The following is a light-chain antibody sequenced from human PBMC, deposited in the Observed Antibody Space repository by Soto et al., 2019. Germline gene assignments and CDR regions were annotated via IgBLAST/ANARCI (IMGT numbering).Light chain of an antibody. J-gene: IGKJ2*01. CDR3: QQYNRYSSYT. Sequence: DIQMTQFPSTLSASIGDRVTITCRASQTVSSWVAWYQQKPGKAPKLLIYRASTLETGVPSRFSGSGSGTDFTLTISSLQPDDFATYYCQQYNRYSSYTFGQGTRLEIK. CDR2: RAS. CDR1: QTVSSW. V-gene: IGKV1-5*03.